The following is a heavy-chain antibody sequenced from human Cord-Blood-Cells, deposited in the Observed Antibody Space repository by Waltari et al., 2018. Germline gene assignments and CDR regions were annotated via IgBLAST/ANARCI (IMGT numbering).Heavy chain of an antibody. Sequence: EVQLVESGGGLVQPGGSLRLSCAASGFTFSSYEMNWVRQAPGKGLEWVSYISSSGSTIYYADSVKGRFTIARDNAKNSRYLQMNSLRAEDTAVYCCARLWNSFDYWGQGTLVTVSS. J-gene: IGHJ4*02. D-gene: IGHD1-1*01. CDR1: GFTFSSYE. CDR2: ISSSGSTI. CDR3: ARLWNSFDY. V-gene: IGHV3-48*03.